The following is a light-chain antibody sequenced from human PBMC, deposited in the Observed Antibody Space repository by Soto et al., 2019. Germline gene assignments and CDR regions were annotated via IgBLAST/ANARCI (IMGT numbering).Light chain of an antibody. CDR2: DAS. CDR1: QSVSSN. V-gene: IGKV3-15*01. CDR3: QQYNNWPET. J-gene: IGKJ1*01. Sequence: EMVMTQSPATLSVTPGERATLSCRASQSVSSNLAWYQQKVGQAPRVLIYDASTRATGIPGRFSGSGSGTEFTLTISSLQSEDFAVYYCQQYNNWPETFGQGTKVDIK.